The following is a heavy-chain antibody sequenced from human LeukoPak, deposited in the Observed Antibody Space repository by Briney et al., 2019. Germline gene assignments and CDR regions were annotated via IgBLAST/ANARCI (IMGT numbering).Heavy chain of an antibody. D-gene: IGHD6-19*01. J-gene: IGHJ3*01. V-gene: IGHV5-51*01. CDR3: ARCKEVAGTINAFDF. Sequence: GESLKISCKGSGYSFTSYWIGWVRQMPGKDLEWMGINYPGDSEARYSPSFQGQVTISVDKSINTAYLQWSSLKASDTDMYYCARCKEVAGTINAFDFWGQGTMVTVSS. CDR2: NYPGDSEA. CDR1: GYSFTSYW.